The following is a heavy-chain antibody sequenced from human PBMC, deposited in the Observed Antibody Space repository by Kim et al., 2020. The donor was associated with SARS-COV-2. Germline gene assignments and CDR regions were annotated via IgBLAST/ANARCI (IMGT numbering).Heavy chain of an antibody. CDR2: VTGTGGTT. J-gene: IGHJ4*02. V-gene: IGHV3-23*01. D-gene: IGHD3-10*01. CDR3: AKLWSSRRSDSDFDS. Sequence: GGSLRLSCVASGFTFKKYAMIWLRQAPGKGPEWVSVVTGTGGTTYYADFVKGRFTISRDNSKDTLYLQMSSLRAEDTAIYYCAKLWSSRRSDSDFDSWGQGTLVTVSS. CDR1: GFTFKKYA.